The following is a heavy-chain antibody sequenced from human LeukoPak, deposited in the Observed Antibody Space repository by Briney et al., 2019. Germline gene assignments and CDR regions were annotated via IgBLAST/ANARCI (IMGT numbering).Heavy chain of an antibody. CDR3: ARKKTYDCWSGYYLAGYYYYGMDV. D-gene: IGHD3-3*01. V-gene: IGHV1-8*01. CDR2: MNPNSGNT. J-gene: IGHJ6*02. Sequence: ASVKVSCKASGYTFTSYDINWVRQATGQGLEWMGWMNPNSGNTGYAQKFQGRVTMTRNTSISTAYMELSSLRSEDTAVYYCARKKTYDCWSGYYLAGYYYYGMDVWGQGTTVTVSS. CDR1: GYTFTSYD.